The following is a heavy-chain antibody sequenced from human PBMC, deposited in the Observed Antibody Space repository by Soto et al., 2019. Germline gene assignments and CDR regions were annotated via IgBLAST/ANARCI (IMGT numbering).Heavy chain of an antibody. V-gene: IGHV6-1*01. Sequence: TLSLTCAISGDSVPSNSAAWNWIRQSPSRGLEWLGRTYYRSKWYNDYAVSVKSRITINPDTSKNQFSLQLNSVTPEDTAVYYCAREGRRGDFRQYNWSDPWGQGTLVTVSS. J-gene: IGHJ5*02. CDR2: TYYRSKWYN. CDR3: AREGRRGDFRQYNWSDP. D-gene: IGHD3-3*01. CDR1: GDSVPSNSAA.